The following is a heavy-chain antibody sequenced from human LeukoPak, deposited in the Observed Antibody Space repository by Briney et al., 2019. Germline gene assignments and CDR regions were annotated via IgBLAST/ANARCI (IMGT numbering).Heavy chain of an antibody. CDR3: ARDPYSNWNYDKMDV. Sequence: GASVKVSCKASGYIFTGYYIHWVRQATGQGLEWMGWINPNSGDTNYAQKFEGRVTMTRDTSISTVYIEVSRLRSDDTAVYYCARDPYSNWNYDKMDVWGQGTTVTVSS. J-gene: IGHJ6*02. CDR1: GYIFTGYY. V-gene: IGHV1-2*02. CDR2: INPNSGDT. D-gene: IGHD1-7*01.